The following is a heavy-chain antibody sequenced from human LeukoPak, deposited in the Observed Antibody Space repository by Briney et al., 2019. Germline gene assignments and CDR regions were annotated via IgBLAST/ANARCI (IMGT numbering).Heavy chain of an antibody. D-gene: IGHD2/OR15-2a*01. CDR1: DGSISPHC. V-gene: IGHV4-59*11. CDR2: ICDNGST. CDR3: ARDRNWFDS. J-gene: IGHJ5*01. Sequence: SETLSLTCTVSDGSISPHCWSWNRQPPGKGLEWVGYICDNGSTNYHPSLKTRVTMSVDASKSQLSLKLNSVTAADTAVYYCARDRNWFDSWGQGTLVTVSS.